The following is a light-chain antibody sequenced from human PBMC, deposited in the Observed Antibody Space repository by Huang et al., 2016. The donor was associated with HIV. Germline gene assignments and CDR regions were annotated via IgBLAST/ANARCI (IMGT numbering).Light chain of an antibody. CDR2: DAS. V-gene: IGKV3-11*01. CDR3: QQRSSWPPT. CDR1: QSVSSH. J-gene: IGKJ2*01. Sequence: EIVLTQSPATLSLSPGERATLSCRASQSVSSHLAWYQQRPGQAPRLLIYDASTRATGVPGRLSGSGSGTDFTLTIGSLEPDDFAVYDCQQRSSWPPTFGQGTKLEIK.